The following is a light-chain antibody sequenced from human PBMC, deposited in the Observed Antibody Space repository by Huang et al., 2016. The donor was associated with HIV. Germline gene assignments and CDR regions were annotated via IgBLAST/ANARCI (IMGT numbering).Light chain of an antibody. CDR2: DAS. J-gene: IGKJ2*01. Sequence: DIQMTQSPSSLSASVGDRVTITCQASQDSNNYLNWYQQKPGNAPKLQIYDASNLKIGVPSRFRGSGSGTVFNLTITSLQPEDIATYYCQQCYNLPYAFGQGTKLEI. V-gene: IGKV1-33*01. CDR1: QDSNNY. CDR3: QQCYNLPYA.